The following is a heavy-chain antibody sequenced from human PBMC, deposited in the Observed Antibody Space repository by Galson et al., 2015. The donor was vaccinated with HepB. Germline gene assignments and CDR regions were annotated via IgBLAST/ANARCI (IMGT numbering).Heavy chain of an antibody. J-gene: IGHJ6*02. Sequence: SLRLSCAASGFTFSSYSMNWVRQAPGKGLEWVSSISSSSSYIYYADSMKGRFSISRDNARNSLYLQMNSLRAEDTAVYYCARYCSSTSCYASYYYAMDVWGQGTTVTVSS. D-gene: IGHD2-2*01. V-gene: IGHV3-21*01. CDR3: ARYCSSTSCYASYYYAMDV. CDR2: ISSSSSYI. CDR1: GFTFSSYS.